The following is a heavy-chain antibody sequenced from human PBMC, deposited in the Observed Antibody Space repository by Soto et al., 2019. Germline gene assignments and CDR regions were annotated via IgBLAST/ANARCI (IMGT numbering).Heavy chain of an antibody. CDR2: INSDGSVS. J-gene: IGHJ6*03. CDR1: GFTFSNYW. D-gene: IGHD2-15*01. Sequence: EVQLVESGGGVVQPGGSLRLSCAASGFTFSNYWMYWVRQAPGKGLEWVSRINSDGSVSSHADSVRGRLTISRDNVKNTLYLCMDSLRAEDTAVYFCARGDCVGGTCYSLAGSFCYYMDVWGKGTTVTVFS. V-gene: IGHV3-74*02. CDR3: ARGDCVGGTCYSLAGSFCYYMDV.